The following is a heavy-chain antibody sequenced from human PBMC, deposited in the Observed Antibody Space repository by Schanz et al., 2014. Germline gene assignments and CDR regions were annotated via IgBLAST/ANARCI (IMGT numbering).Heavy chain of an antibody. Sequence: QVQLVQSGADVKKPGSSVRVSCKASGGTFSRLTFSWVRQAPGQGLEWMGRVIPILGVTHYAQKFQGRVTITADRSTSTAYMELSSLRSEDTAVYYCARGYGDSPTDFWGQGTLVTVSA. CDR1: GGTFSRLT. D-gene: IGHD4-17*01. V-gene: IGHV1-69*02. J-gene: IGHJ4*02. CDR2: VIPILGVT. CDR3: ARGYGDSPTDF.